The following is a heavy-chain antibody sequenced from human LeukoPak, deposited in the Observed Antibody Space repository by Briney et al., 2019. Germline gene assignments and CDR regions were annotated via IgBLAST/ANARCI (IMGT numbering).Heavy chain of an antibody. D-gene: IGHD2-2*01. V-gene: IGHV4-59*01. CDR2: TYYSGST. Sequence: SETLSLTCTVSGGSISSYYWSWIRQPPGKGLEWIGYTYYSGSTNYNPSLKSRVTISVDTSKNQFSLKLTSVTAADTAVCYCASSVVDTHFDYWGQGTLVTVSS. J-gene: IGHJ4*02. CDR3: ASSVVDTHFDY. CDR1: GGSISSYY.